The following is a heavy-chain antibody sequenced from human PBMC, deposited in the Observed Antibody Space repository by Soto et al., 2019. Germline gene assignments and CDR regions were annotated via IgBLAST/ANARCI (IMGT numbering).Heavy chain of an antibody. CDR3: ARDLEGYSGYGPYYYGMDV. V-gene: IGHV3-33*01. D-gene: IGHD5-12*01. Sequence: GGSLRLSCAASGFTFSSYGMHWVRQAPGKGLEWVAVIWYDGSNKYYADSVKGRFTISRDNSKNTLYLQMNSLRAEDTAVYYCARDLEGYSGYGPYYYGMDVWGQGTTVTVSS. CDR2: IWYDGSNK. CDR1: GFTFSSYG. J-gene: IGHJ6*02.